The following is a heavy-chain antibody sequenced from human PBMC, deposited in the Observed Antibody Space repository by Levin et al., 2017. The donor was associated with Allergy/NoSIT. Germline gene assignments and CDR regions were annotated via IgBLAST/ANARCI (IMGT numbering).Heavy chain of an antibody. D-gene: IGHD3-16*02. CDR3: AKDTYDYVWGSNRYTHDFDY. CDR1: GFAFSSYA. Sequence: PGGSLRLSCAASGFAFSSYAMTWVRQAPGKGLEWVSAISGSGGSTYYVDSVKGRFTISRDNSKNTLSLQMNSLRAEDTAVYYCAKDTYDYVWGSNRYTHDFDYWGQGTLVTVSS. J-gene: IGHJ4*02. CDR2: ISGSGGST. V-gene: IGHV3-23*01.